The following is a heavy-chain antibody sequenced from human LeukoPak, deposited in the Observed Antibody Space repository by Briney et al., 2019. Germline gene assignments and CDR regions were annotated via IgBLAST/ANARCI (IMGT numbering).Heavy chain of an antibody. Sequence: PSETLSLTCTVSGGSISSGGYYWSCIRQPPGKGLECIGYIYHSGSTYYNPSLKSRVTISVDRSKNQFSLKLSSVTAADTAVYYCASWGDCSSTSCSIDYWGQGTLVTVSS. CDR1: GGSISSGGYY. CDR2: IYHSGST. V-gene: IGHV4-30-2*01. J-gene: IGHJ4*02. D-gene: IGHD2-2*01. CDR3: ASWGDCSSTSCSIDY.